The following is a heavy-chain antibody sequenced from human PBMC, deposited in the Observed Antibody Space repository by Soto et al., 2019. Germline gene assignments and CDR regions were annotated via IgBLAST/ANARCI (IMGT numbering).Heavy chain of an antibody. CDR3: ARTGNDIGVVVAATGTFDI. J-gene: IGHJ3*02. CDR1: GFTFSSYS. CDR2: ISSSSGYI. V-gene: IGHV3-21*01. Sequence: EVQLVESGGGLVKPGGSLRLSCAASGFTFSSYSMNWVRQAPGKGLEWVSSISSSSGYIYYADSVKGRFTISRDNAKNXLXXQMNSLRAEDTAVYYCARTGNDIGVVVAATGTFDIWGQGTMVTVSS. D-gene: IGHD2-15*01.